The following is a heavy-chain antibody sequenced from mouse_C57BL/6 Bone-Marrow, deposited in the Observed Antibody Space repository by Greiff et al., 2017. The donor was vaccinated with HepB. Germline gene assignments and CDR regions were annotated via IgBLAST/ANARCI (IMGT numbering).Heavy chain of an antibody. CDR3: ARSTSL. D-gene: IGHD6-1*01. CDR1: GYSFTGYY. J-gene: IGHJ3*01. V-gene: IGHV1-42*01. CDR2: INPSTGGT. Sequence: EVKVVESGPELVKPGASVKISCKASGYSFTGYYMNWVKQSPEKSLEWIGEINPSTGGTTYNQKFKAKATLTVDKSSSTAYMQLKSLTSEDSAVYYCARSTSLWGQGTLVTVSA.